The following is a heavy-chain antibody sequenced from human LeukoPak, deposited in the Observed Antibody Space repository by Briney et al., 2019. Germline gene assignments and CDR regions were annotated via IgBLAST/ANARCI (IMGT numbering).Heavy chain of an antibody. Sequence: GGSLRLSCAASGFTFSSYSMNWVRRAPGKGLEWVSSISSSSSYIYYADSVKGRFTISRDNAKNSLYLQMNSLRAEDTAVYYCASRVVTATFDAFDIWGQGTMVTVSS. J-gene: IGHJ3*02. D-gene: IGHD2-21*02. CDR2: ISSSSSYI. V-gene: IGHV3-21*01. CDR3: ASRVVTATFDAFDI. CDR1: GFTFSSYS.